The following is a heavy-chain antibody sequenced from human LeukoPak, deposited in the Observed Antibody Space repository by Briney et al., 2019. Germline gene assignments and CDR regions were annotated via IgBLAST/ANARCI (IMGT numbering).Heavy chain of an antibody. CDR3: ARASWSYGYPDY. CDR1: GGSISSSSYY. D-gene: IGHD5-18*01. J-gene: IGHJ4*02. V-gene: IGHV4-39*07. Sequence: SETLSLTCSVSGGSISSSSYYWGWIRQPPGKGLEWIGTINYSGSTYYNASLKSRVTILVDTSKNQFSLKLSSVTAADTAVYYCARASWSYGYPDYWGQGTLVTVSS. CDR2: INYSGST.